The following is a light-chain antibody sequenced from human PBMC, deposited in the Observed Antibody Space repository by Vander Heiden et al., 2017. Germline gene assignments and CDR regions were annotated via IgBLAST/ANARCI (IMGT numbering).Light chain of an antibody. CDR3: CSYAASSTFLL. V-gene: IGLV2-23*02. J-gene: IGLJ2*01. Sequence: QSARTQPASVSGSPGQSITISCTGTSSDVVSYNLVSWYQQHPGKAPKLMIYEVNKRPSGVSNRFSGSKSGNTASLTISGLQAEDEADYYCCSYAASSTFLLFGGGTKLTVL. CDR1: SSDVVSYNL. CDR2: EVN.